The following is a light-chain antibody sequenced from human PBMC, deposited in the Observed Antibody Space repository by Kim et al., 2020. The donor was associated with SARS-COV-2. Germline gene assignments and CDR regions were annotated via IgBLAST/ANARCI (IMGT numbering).Light chain of an antibody. CDR2: DVS. J-gene: IGKJ2*01. V-gene: IGKV3-20*01. CDR3: HQYAKSPKT. Sequence: EIVLTQSPGILSVSPGQGAILSCRASQTIDRNFLAWYQQVPGLPRRLLIYDVSIRATGVPDRFSGSASGTVFTLTIDRLQPEDFAVYFCHQYAKSPKTFSQGTKLEI. CDR1: QTIDRNF.